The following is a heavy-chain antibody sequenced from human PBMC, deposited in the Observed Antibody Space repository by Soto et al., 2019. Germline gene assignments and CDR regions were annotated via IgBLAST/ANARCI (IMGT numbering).Heavy chain of an antibody. CDR2: ISSSSSYI. V-gene: IGHV3-21*01. J-gene: IGHJ4*02. CDR3: ARVIYGVPVFDY. CDR1: GFTFSSYS. Sequence: EVQLVESGGGLVKPGGSLRLSCAASGFTFSSYSMNWVRQAPGKGLEWVSSISSSSSYIYYADSVKGRFTISRDNAKNSLYLQMNSLRAEDTAVYYCARVIYGVPVFDYWGQGTLVTVSS. D-gene: IGHD4-17*01.